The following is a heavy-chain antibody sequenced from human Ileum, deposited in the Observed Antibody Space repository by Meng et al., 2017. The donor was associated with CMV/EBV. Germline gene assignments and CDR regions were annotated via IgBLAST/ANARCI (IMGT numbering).Heavy chain of an antibody. V-gene: IGHV2-5*01. CDR1: FSPSTSGVG. D-gene: IGHD3-22*01. CDR2: IYWNDDK. Sequence: FSPSTSGVGVGWIRQPPGKALEWLALIYWNDDKRYSPSLKSRLTITKDTSKNQVVLTMTNMDPVDTATYYCARERGRYDSSGYLFDPWGQGTLVTVSS. J-gene: IGHJ5*02. CDR3: ARERGRYDSSGYLFDP.